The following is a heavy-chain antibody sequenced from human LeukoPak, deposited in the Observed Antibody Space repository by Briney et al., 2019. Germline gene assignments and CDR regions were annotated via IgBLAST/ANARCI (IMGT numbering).Heavy chain of an antibody. D-gene: IGHD3-10*01. V-gene: IGHV4-39*07. J-gene: IGHJ4*02. CDR3: ARASRPMVRGVISLHYFDY. CDR2: IYYSGST. Sequence: SETLSLTCTVSGGSISSYYWSWIRQPPGKGLEWIGSIYYSGSTYYNPSLKSRVTISVDTSKNQFSLKLSSVTAADTAVYYCARASRPMVRGVISLHYFDYWGQGTLVTVSS. CDR1: GGSISSYY.